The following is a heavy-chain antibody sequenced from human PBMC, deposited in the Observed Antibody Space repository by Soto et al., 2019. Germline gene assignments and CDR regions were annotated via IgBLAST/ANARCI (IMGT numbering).Heavy chain of an antibody. D-gene: IGHD5-12*01. Sequence: SETLSLTCAVYGGSFSGYYWSWIRQPPGKGLEWIGEINHSGSTNYNPSLKSRVTISVDTSKNQFSLKLSSVTAADTAVYYCATRGSLLSGYDKHDYWGQGTLVTVSS. CDR3: ATRGSLLSGYDKHDY. J-gene: IGHJ4*02. CDR1: GGSFSGYY. V-gene: IGHV4-34*01. CDR2: INHSGST.